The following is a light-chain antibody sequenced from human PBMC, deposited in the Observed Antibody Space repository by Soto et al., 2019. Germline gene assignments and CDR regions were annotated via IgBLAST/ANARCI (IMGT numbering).Light chain of an antibody. CDR1: QSVSNSY. J-gene: IGKJ3*01. CDR2: AAS. V-gene: IGKV3-20*01. CDR3: QQYGSSFT. Sequence: EIVLTQSPGTLSLSPGERATLSCRASQSVSNSYVAWYRQKPGQAPRLLIYAASSRATGTPDRFSGSGSGTDFTLTISRLEPEDFAVYYCQQYGSSFTFGPGTKVDIK.